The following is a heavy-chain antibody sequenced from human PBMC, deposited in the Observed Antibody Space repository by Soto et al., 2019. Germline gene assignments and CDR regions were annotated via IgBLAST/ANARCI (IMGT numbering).Heavy chain of an antibody. CDR2: IYYSGST. V-gene: IGHV4-31*03. D-gene: IGHD3-3*01. CDR3: ARSVSGGMYYDFWSGTHPDNWFDP. J-gene: IGHJ5*02. Sequence: SETLSLTCTVSGGSISSGGYYWSWIRQHPGKGLEWIGYIYYSGSTYYNPSLKSRVTISVDTSKNQFSLKLSSVTAADTAVYYCARSVSGGMYYDFWSGTHPDNWFDPWGQGTLVTVSS. CDR1: GGSISSGGYY.